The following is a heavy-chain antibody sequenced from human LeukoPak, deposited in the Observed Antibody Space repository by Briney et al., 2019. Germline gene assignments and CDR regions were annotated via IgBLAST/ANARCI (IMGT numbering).Heavy chain of an antibody. V-gene: IGHV3-30*04. CDR2: ISYDGSNK. Sequence: GGSPRLSCAASGFTFSSYAMHWVRQAPGKGLEWVAVISYDGSNKYYADSVKGRFTISRDNSKNTLYLQMNSLRAEDTAVYYCARDADPEDAFDIWGQGTMVTVSS. CDR1: GFTFSSYA. J-gene: IGHJ3*02. CDR3: ARDADPEDAFDI.